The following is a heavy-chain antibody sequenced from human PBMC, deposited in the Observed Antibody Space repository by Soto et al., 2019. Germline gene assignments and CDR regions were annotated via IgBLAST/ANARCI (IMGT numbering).Heavy chain of an antibody. Sequence: SQTLSLTCAVSGDSVSSSTAAWNWIRSSPSRGLEWLGRTYYRSKWRHDYAVSAKSRITVNPDTSNNQFSLQLNSVTPDDTAVYYCASGVAYSGFDFWGQGTLVTVSS. J-gene: IGHJ4*02. CDR3: ASGVAYSGFDF. V-gene: IGHV6-1*01. CDR1: GDSVSSSTAA. CDR2: TYYRSKWRH. D-gene: IGHD3-16*01.